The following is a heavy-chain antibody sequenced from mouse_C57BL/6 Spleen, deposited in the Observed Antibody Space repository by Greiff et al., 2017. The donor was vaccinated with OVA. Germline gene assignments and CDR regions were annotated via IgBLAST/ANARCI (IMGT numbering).Heavy chain of an antibody. CDR3: ARDAAYGPFDY. J-gene: IGHJ2*01. CDR1: GFTFSDFY. CDR2: SRNKANDYTT. V-gene: IGHV7-1*01. Sequence: EVQLVESGGGLVQSGRSLRLSCATSGFTFSDFYMEWVRQAPGKGLEWIAASRNKANDYTTEYSASVKGRFIVSRDTSQSILYLQMKALRAEDTAIYYCARDAAYGPFDYWGQGTTLTVSS. D-gene: IGHD1-1*02.